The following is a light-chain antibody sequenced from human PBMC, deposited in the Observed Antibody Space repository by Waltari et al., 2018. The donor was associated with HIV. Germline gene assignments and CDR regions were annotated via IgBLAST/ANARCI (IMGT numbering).Light chain of an antibody. CDR2: EDS. CDR3: YSTDSSDWV. Sequence: SYELTQPPSVSVSPGQTARHTCPGDALPKKHAYWYQQKSGQAPVLVIYEDSKRPSGIPERFSGSSSGTMATLTISGAQVEDEADYYCYSTDSSDWVFGGGTKLTVL. V-gene: IGLV3-10*01. J-gene: IGLJ3*02. CDR1: ALPKKH.